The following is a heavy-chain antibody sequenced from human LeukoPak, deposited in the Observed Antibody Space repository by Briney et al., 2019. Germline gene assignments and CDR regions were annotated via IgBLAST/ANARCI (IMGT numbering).Heavy chain of an antibody. J-gene: IGHJ4*02. Sequence: SQTLSPTCAVSGYSISSGYYWGWIRPPPGKGLEWIGNMFHSGSTYYNPSLKSRVTISVDTSKNQFSLRLSSVAAADTAIYCCARDRSGGYSLDYWGQGTLVTVSS. V-gene: IGHV4-38-2*02. CDR3: ARDRSGGYSLDY. CDR1: GYSISSGYY. CDR2: MFHSGST. D-gene: IGHD1-26*01.